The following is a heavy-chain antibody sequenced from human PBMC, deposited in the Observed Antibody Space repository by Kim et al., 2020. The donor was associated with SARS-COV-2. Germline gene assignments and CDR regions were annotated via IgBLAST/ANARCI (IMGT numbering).Heavy chain of an antibody. D-gene: IGHD4-4*01. CDR1: GGSISSYY. CDR2: IYYSGST. V-gene: IGHV4-59*01. CDR3: ARDGYNNYYYYYYGMDV. J-gene: IGHJ6*02. Sequence: SETLSLTCTVSGGSISSYYWSWIRQPPGKGLEWIGYIYYSGSTNYNPSLKSRVTISVDTSKNQFSLKLSSVTAADTAVYYCARDGYNNYYYYYYGMDVWGQGTTVTVSS.